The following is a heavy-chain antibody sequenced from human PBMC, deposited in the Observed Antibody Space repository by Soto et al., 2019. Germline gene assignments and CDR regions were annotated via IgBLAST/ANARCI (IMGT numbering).Heavy chain of an antibody. J-gene: IGHJ4*02. CDR3: ARGPPDSSGLDY. CDR1: GYTFTSYA. D-gene: IGHD3-22*01. CDR2: INAGNGNT. Sequence: ASVKVSCKASGYTFTSYAMHWVRQAPGQRLEWMGWINAGNGNTKYSQKFQGRVTITRDTSASTAYMELNSLRAEDTAVYYCARGPPDSSGLDYWGQGTLVTVSS. V-gene: IGHV1-3*01.